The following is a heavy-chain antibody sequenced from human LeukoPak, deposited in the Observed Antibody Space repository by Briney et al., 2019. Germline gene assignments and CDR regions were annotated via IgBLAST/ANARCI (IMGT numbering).Heavy chain of an antibody. D-gene: IGHD6-19*01. V-gene: IGHV4-39*07. CDR2: IYYSGST. J-gene: IGHJ4*02. CDR1: GGSISSSSYY. CDR3: ARDRIPPMEDRLAGLPAHYFDY. Sequence: PSETLSLTCTVSGGSISSSSYYWGWIRQPPGKGLEWIGSIYYSGSTYYNPSLKSRVTISVDTSKNQFSLKLSSVTAADTAVYYCARDRIPPMEDRLAGLPAHYFDYWGQGTLVTVSS.